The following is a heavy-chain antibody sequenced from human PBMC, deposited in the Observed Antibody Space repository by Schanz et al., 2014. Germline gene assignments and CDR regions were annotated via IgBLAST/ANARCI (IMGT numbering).Heavy chain of an antibody. D-gene: IGHD2-21*01. CDR2: ISWNGGTK. Sequence: EEQLVESGGDLVQPGRSLRLSCAASGFMFEDYDMHWVRQAPGKGLEWVSGISWNGGTKDYADSVKGRFTISRDNAKNSLYLQMNGLRPEDTAFCSCAKALGLRTFDSWGQGTLVTVSS. J-gene: IGHJ4*02. CDR1: GFMFEDYD. V-gene: IGHV3-9*01. CDR3: AKALGLRTFDS.